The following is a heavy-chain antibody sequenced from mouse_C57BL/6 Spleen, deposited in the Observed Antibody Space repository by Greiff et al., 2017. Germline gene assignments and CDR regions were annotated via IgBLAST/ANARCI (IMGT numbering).Heavy chain of an antibody. V-gene: IGHV1-78*01. D-gene: IGHD3-2*02. CDR1: GYTFTDHT. Sequence: VQLQESDAELVKPGASVTISCTVSGYTFTDHTIHWMKQRPEQGLEWIGYIYPRDGSTKYNEKFKGKATLTADKSSSTAYMQVNSVTSEDTAVYFGAKTERLPAWFAYWGQGTMVTVSA. CDR3: AKTERLPAWFAY. J-gene: IGHJ3*01. CDR2: IYPRDGST.